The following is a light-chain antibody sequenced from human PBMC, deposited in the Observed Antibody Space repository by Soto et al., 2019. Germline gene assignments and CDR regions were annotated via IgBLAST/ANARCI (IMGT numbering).Light chain of an antibody. CDR2: DAS. CDR1: QSVSSY. CDR3: QQRSNWPLT. J-gene: IGKJ4*01. Sequence: EIVLTQSPATLSLSPGERATLSCRASQSVSSYLAWYQQKPGQAPRLLIYDASNRATGIRARFSGSGSGTDFTLTISSLEPEDFVVYYCQQRSNWPLTFGGGTKVEIK. V-gene: IGKV3-11*01.